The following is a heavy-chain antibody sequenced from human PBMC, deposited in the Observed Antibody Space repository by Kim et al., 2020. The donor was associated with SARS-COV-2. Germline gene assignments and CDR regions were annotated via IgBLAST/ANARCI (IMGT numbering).Heavy chain of an antibody. Sequence: GGSLRLSCAASGFTFSSYWMHWVRQAPGKGLVWVSRINSDGSSTSYADSVKGRFTISRDNAKNTLYLQMNSLRAEDTAVYYCARGPTSNYYDSSGYTGEAFDIWGQGTMVTVSS. CDR1: GFTFSSYW. D-gene: IGHD3-22*01. J-gene: IGHJ3*02. CDR3: ARGPTSNYYDSSGYTGEAFDI. CDR2: INSDGSST. V-gene: IGHV3-74*01.